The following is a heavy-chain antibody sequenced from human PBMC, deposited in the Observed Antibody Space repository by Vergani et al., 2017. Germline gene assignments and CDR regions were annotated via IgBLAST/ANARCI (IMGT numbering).Heavy chain of an antibody. CDR2: IYYSGST. CDR1: GGSISSYY. V-gene: IGHV4-59*01. CDR3: ARSPYYYDLRLDP. D-gene: IGHD3-22*01. J-gene: IGHJ5*02. Sequence: QVQLQESGPGLVKPSQTLSLTCTVSGGSISSYYWSWIRQPPGKGLEWIGYIYYSGSTNYNPSLKSRVTLSVDTSKNQFSLKLSSVTAGDTAVYYCARSPYYYDLRLDPGGQGTLVTVSS.